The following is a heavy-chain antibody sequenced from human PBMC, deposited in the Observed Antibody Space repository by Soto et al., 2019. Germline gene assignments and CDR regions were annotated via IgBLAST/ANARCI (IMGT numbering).Heavy chain of an antibody. CDR3: ARYGDDPREGYYYYYGMDV. CDR1: GFTFSSYG. D-gene: IGHD4-17*01. CDR2: IWYDGSNK. V-gene: IGHV3-33*01. Sequence: QVQLVESGGGVVQPGRSLRLSCAASGFTFSSYGMHWVRQAPGKGLEWVAVIWYDGSNKYYADSVKGRFTISSDNSKNTMIRHIDSRRDEDLAVCYCARYGDDPREGYYYYYGMDVWGEGTTVTVSS. J-gene: IGHJ6*04.